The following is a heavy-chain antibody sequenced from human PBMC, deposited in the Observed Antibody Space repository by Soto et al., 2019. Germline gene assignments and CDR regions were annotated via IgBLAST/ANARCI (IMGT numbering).Heavy chain of an antibody. D-gene: IGHD2-21*02. CDR1: GFTFSTYP. V-gene: IGHV3-23*01. J-gene: IGHJ5*02. CDR3: AKGFIRDCGGDCTVDT. CDR2: ISGSGGST. Sequence: EAQLLESGGGLVQPGGSLRLSCAASGFTFSTYPMSWVRQAPGKGLEWVSGISGSGGSTYYADSVKGRFTFSRDNSKNTLYLQMNSLRAEDTAVYYCAKGFIRDCGGDCTVDTWGQGTLVTVSS.